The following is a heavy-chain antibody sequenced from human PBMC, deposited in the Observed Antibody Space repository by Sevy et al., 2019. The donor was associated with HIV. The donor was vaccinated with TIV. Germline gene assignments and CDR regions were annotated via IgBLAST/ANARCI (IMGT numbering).Heavy chain of an antibody. J-gene: IGHJ4*02. V-gene: IGHV5-51*01. Sequence: GESLKISCKGSGYSFTSYWIGWVRQMPGKGLEWMGIIYPGDSDTRYSPSFQGQVTISPDKSISTAYLQWSSLKASDTAMEYCARKRNYYYGSGSYYNFDYWGQGTLVTVSS. CDR3: ARKRNYYYGSGSYYNFDY. CDR1: GYSFTSYW. D-gene: IGHD3-10*01. CDR2: IYPGDSDT.